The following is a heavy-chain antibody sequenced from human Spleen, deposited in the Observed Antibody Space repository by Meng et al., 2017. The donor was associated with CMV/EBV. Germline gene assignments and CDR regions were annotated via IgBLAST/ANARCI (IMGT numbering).Heavy chain of an antibody. CDR3: ARDLYSGTSL. Sequence: GESLKIPCAASGFTFSDHFMDWVRQAPGKGLEWVGRSRNKANSYVTEYAASVKGRFTISRDESENSVYLQMNSLKTEDTALYFCARDLYSGTSLWGQGSLVTVSS. CDR1: GFTFSDHF. V-gene: IGHV3-72*01. CDR2: SRNKANSYVT. D-gene: IGHD1-26*01. J-gene: IGHJ4*02.